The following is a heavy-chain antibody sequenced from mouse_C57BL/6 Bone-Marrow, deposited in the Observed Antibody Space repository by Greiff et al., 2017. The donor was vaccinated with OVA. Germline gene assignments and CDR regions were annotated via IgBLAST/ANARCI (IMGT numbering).Heavy chain of an antibody. Sequence: QVHVKQSGAELVKPGASVKISCKASGYAFSSYWMNWVKQRPGKGLEWIGQIYPGDGDTNYNGKFKGKATLTADKSSSTAYMQLSSLTSEDSAVYFCARERLRPFDVYFDYWGQGTTLTVSS. V-gene: IGHV1-80*01. CDR1: GYAFSSYW. J-gene: IGHJ2*01. D-gene: IGHD1-2*01. CDR2: IYPGDGDT. CDR3: ARERLRPFDVYFDY.